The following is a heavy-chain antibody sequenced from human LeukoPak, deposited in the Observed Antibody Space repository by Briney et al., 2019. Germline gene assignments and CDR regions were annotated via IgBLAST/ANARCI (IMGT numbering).Heavy chain of an antibody. V-gene: IGHV3-53*01. CDR1: GFTVSSNY. D-gene: IGHD2-8*01. Sequence: PGGSLRLSCAASGFTVSSNYMSWVRQAPGKGLEWVSVIYSGGSTYYADSVKGRFTIPRDNSKNTLYLQMNSLRAEDTAVYYCARVPRLIYGMDVWGQGTTVTVSS. CDR3: ARVPRLIYGMDV. CDR2: IYSGGST. J-gene: IGHJ6*02.